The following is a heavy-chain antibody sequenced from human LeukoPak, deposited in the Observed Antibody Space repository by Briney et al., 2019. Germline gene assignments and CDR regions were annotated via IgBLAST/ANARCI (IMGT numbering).Heavy chain of an antibody. CDR1: GYSFTSQW. CDR2: IYPGDSDT. J-gene: IGHJ4*02. Sequence: GESLKISCKGSGYSFTSQWIGWVRQMPGKGLEWMGIIYPGDSDTKYSPSFQGQVTISADKSISTAYLELSSLRSEDTAVFYCVRSVPAQGTAMALFDYWGQGTLVTVSS. D-gene: IGHD6-19*01. CDR3: VRSVPAQGTAMALFDY. V-gene: IGHV5-51*01.